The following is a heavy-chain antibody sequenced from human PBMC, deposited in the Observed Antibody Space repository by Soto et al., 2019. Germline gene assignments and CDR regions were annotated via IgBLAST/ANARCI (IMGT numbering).Heavy chain of an antibody. V-gene: IGHV3-48*01. CDR1: GFTFSSYS. D-gene: IGHD6-6*01. CDR2: ISSSSSTI. Sequence: GSLRLSCAASGFTFSSYSMNWVRQAPGKGLEWVSYISSSSSTIYYADSVKGRINISRDNAKNSLYLKMNSLRAEDMAVYYCARPEYSSSSYGMDVWCQGTTVTVSS. J-gene: IGHJ6*02. CDR3: ARPEYSSSSYGMDV.